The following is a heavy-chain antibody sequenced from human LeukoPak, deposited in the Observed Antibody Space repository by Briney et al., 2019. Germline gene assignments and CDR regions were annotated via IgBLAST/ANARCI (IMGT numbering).Heavy chain of an antibody. V-gene: IGHV4-59*08. CDR2: IYYSGST. J-gene: IGHJ5*02. CDR3: ARLSNWFDP. Sequence: SETLSLTCTVSGGSISSYYWSWIRQPPGKGLEWIGYIYYSGSTNYNPSLKSRVTISVDTSKNQFSLKLSSVTAADTAVYYCARLSNWFDPWGQGTLVTVS. CDR1: GGSISSYY.